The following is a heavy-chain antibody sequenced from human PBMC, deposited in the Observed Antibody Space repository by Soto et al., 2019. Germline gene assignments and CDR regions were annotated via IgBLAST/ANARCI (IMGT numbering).Heavy chain of an antibody. CDR3: ANTHGSSWIFAFDI. V-gene: IGHV3-30*18. J-gene: IGHJ3*02. CDR2: ISYDGSNK. CDR1: GFTFSSYG. Sequence: QVQLVESGGGVVQPGRSLRLSCAASGFTFSSYGMHWVRQAPGKGLEWVAVISYDGSNKYYADSVKGRFTISRDNSKNTLYLQMNILSAEDTAVYYYANTHGSSWIFAFDIWGQGTIVTVSS. D-gene: IGHD3-3*01.